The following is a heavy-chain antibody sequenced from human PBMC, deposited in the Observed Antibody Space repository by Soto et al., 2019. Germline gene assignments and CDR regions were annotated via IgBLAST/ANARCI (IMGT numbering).Heavy chain of an antibody. D-gene: IGHD2-15*01. Sequence: ASVKVSCKASGYTFTGYYMHWVRQAPGQGLEWMGWINPNSGGTNYAQKFQGWVTMTRDTSISTAYMELSRLRSDDTAVYYCARESQLLRYCSCGSCYSRWFDPWGQGTLVTVSS. CDR2: INPNSGGT. CDR1: GYTFTGYY. J-gene: IGHJ5*02. V-gene: IGHV1-2*04. CDR3: ARESQLLRYCSCGSCYSRWFDP.